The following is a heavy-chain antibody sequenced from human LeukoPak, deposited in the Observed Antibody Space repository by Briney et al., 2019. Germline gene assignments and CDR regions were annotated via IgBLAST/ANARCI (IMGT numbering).Heavy chain of an antibody. D-gene: IGHD6-13*01. CDR2: INPKNAGT. CDR3: ARTLYVAAVPGGLDY. J-gene: IGHJ4*02. V-gene: IGHV1-2*02. CDR1: GYTFTGHY. Sequence: ASVKVSCKASGYTFTGHYMHWVRQAPGRGLEWMGWINPKNAGTNFAQRFQGRVTMTRDTSSSTVYMELSRLRSDDTAFYYCARTLYVAAVPGGLDYWGQGTLVTVSS.